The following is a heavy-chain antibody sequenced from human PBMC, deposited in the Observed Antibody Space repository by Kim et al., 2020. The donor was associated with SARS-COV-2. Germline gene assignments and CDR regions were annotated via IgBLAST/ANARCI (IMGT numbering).Heavy chain of an antibody. CDR2: ISYDGSNK. Sequence: GGSLRLSCAASGFTFSSYAMHWVRQAPGKGLEWVAVISYDGSNKYYADSVKGRFTISRDNSKNTLYLQMNSLRAEDTAVYYCARTTWIQLWHIDYWGQGT. J-gene: IGHJ4*02. V-gene: IGHV3-30*04. D-gene: IGHD5-18*01. CDR1: GFTFSSYA. CDR3: ARTTWIQLWHIDY.